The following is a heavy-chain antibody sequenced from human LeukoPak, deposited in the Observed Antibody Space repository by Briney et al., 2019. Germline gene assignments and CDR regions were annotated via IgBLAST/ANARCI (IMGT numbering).Heavy chain of an antibody. CDR1: GSTFSNYA. D-gene: IGHD4-17*01. J-gene: IGHJ4*02. Sequence: PGGSLRLSCAASGSTFSNYAMHWVRQAPGKGLEWVGVISNDGSKEDYADSGKGRFTISRDNSKNTLYLQMNSLRAEDTAVYYCARGARKGDDYGGFFDYWGQGTLVTVSS. CDR2: ISNDGSKE. V-gene: IGHV3-30*04. CDR3: ARGARKGDDYGGFFDY.